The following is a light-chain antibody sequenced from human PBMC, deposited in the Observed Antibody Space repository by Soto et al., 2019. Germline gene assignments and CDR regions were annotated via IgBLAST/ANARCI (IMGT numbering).Light chain of an antibody. CDR1: SSDVGSYNL. CDR3: CSYAGGGTFYV. V-gene: IGLV2-23*03. Sequence: QSALTQPASVSGSPGQSITISCTGTSSDVGSYNLVSWYQQHPGKAPKLIIYEGSKRPSGVSNRFSGSKSGNTASLTISGLQAEDAADYYCCSYAGGGTFYVFGTGTKLTVL. J-gene: IGLJ1*01. CDR2: EGS.